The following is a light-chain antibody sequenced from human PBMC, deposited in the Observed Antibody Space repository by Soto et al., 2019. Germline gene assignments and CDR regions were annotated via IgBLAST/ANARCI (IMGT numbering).Light chain of an antibody. J-gene: IGLJ1*01. CDR2: EVV. CDR3: KSYAGSNTYV. CDR1: TSNIGSNS. V-gene: IGLV1-44*01. Sequence: QSVLSQPPSASGTPGHSVTISCSGSTSNIGSNSVYWYQHHPGKAPRLIIYEVVQRPSGVPDRFSGSKSGNTASLTVSGLQAADEADYFCKSYAGSNTYVFGSGTKLTVL.